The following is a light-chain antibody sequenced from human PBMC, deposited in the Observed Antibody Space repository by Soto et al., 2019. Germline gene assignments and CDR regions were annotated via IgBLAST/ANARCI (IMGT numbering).Light chain of an antibody. J-gene: IGKJ5*01. Sequence: IVMTQSPATLSVSPGERVTLSCRASQSVSSYLAWYQQEPGQAPRLLIYDASNRATGIPARFSGSGSGTDFTLTIRSLEPEDFAVYYCQQRSNWPPITFGQGTRLEIK. CDR2: DAS. CDR1: QSVSSY. CDR3: QQRSNWPPIT. V-gene: IGKV3-11*01.